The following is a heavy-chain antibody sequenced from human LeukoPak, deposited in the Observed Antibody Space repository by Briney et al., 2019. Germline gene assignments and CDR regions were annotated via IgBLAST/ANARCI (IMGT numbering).Heavy chain of an antibody. Sequence: GGSLRLSCAASGFTFSSYAMHWVHQAPGKGLEWVAVISYDGSNKYYADSVKGRFTISRDNSKNTLYLQMNSLRAEDTAVYYCARTPVTVYGMDVWGKGTTVTVSS. CDR2: ISYDGSNK. D-gene: IGHD4-17*01. J-gene: IGHJ6*04. V-gene: IGHV3-30*04. CDR3: ARTPVTVYGMDV. CDR1: GFTFSSYA.